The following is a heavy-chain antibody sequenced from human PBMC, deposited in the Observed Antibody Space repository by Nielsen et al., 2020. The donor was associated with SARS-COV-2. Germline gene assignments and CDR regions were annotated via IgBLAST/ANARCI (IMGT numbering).Heavy chain of an antibody. Sequence: GESLKISCAASGFTFSYSGMHWVRQAPGKGLEWVAFISYDGSNKYYADSVKGRSTISRDNAKNSLYLQMNSLRAEDTAVYYCARPSLGGNYYGMDVWGQGTTVTVSS. J-gene: IGHJ6*02. CDR3: ARPSLGGNYYGMDV. CDR2: ISYDGSNK. V-gene: IGHV3-30*03. D-gene: IGHD3-10*01. CDR1: GFTFSYSG.